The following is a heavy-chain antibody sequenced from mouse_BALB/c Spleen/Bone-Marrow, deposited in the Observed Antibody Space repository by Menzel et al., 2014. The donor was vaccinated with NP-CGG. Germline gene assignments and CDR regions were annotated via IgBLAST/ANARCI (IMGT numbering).Heavy chain of an antibody. D-gene: IGHD1-2*01. CDR3: ARDYGYYFDY. CDR1: GYPFTSYW. J-gene: IGHJ2*01. CDR2: IDPSDSET. V-gene: IGHV1-69*02. Sequence: QVQLKQSGAELVKPGAPVKLSCKTSGYPFTSYWMSWVKQRPGRGLEWIGRIDPSDSETHYNQKFKDKATLTVDKSSSTAYIQLSSLTSEDSAVYYCARDYGYYFDYWGQGTTLTVSS.